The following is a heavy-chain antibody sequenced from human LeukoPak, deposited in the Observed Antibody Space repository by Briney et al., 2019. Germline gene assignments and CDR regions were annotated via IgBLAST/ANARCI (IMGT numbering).Heavy chain of an antibody. CDR2: IYYSGST. CDR3: ARGGYSSSWYFDY. CDR1: GGSISRSNYY. Sequence: SETLSLTCTVSGGSISRSNYYWGWIRQPPGKGLEWIGTIYYSGSTYYNPSLKSRVTISVDTSKNQFSLKLSSVTAADTAVYYCARGGYSSSWYFDYWGQGTLVTVSS. V-gene: IGHV4-39*07. D-gene: IGHD6-13*01. J-gene: IGHJ4*02.